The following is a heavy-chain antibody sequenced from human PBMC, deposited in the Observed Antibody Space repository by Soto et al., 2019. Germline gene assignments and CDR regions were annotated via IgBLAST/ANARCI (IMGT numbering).Heavy chain of an antibody. V-gene: IGHV3-53*01. D-gene: IGHD6-19*01. J-gene: IGHJ6*02. CDR3: AREYSSGGYYYGMDV. CDR2: IYSGGST. Sequence: PGGSLRLSCAASGSTVSSNYMSWVRQAPGKGLEWVSVIYSGGSTYYADSVKGRFTISRDNSKNTLYLQMNSLRAEDTAVYYCAREYSSGGYYYGMDVWGQGTTVTVSS. CDR1: GSTVSSNY.